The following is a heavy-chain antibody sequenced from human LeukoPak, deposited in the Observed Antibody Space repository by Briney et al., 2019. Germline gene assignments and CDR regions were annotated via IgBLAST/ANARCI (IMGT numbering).Heavy chain of an antibody. CDR2: IYYSGTT. V-gene: IGHV4-30-2*01. Sequence: PSETLSLTCSVSGGAISSGGYSWSWIRQPPGMGLEWIGYIYYSGTTNYNPSLQSRVTMLVDLSKNQFSLKLSSVTAADTAVYYCARGYVSSNWYKEENFDVWGQGTLVTVSS. J-gene: IGHJ3*01. CDR1: GGAISSGGYS. D-gene: IGHD6-13*01. CDR3: ARGYVSSNWYKEENFDV.